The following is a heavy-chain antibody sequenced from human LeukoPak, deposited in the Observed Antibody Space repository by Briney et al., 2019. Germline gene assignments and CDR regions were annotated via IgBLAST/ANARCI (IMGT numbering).Heavy chain of an antibody. CDR2: IYYSGST. CDR1: GGSISSSSYY. Sequence: PSETLSLTCTVSGGSISSSSYYWGWIRQPPGKELEWIGSIYYSGSTYYNPSLKSRVTISVDTSKNQFSLKLSSVTAADTAVYYCASTGGYSYGYAEYYFDYWGQGTLVTVSS. J-gene: IGHJ4*02. CDR3: ASTGGYSYGYAEYYFDY. V-gene: IGHV4-39*01. D-gene: IGHD5-18*01.